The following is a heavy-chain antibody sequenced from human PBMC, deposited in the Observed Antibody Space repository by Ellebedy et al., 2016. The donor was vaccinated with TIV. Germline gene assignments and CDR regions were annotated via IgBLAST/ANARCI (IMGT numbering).Heavy chain of an antibody. V-gene: IGHV5-51*01. J-gene: IGHJ4*02. CDR1: GDSFNKYW. Sequence: GGSLRLXCKGSGDSFNKYWIGWVRQMPGKGLEWMGIIYPDDSETRYSPSFQGQVTISVDKSISTAYLQWSSLKASDTAIYYCARLLGAVGALDDWGQGTLVTVSS. CDR2: IYPDDSET. D-gene: IGHD6-19*01. CDR3: ARLLGAVGALDD.